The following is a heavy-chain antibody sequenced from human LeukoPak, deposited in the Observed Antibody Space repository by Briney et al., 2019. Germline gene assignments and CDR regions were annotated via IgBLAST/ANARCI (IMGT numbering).Heavy chain of an antibody. CDR1: GGSISTNDYY. CDR3: ASTFGYCGSTSCYTSFDI. J-gene: IGHJ3*02. D-gene: IGHD2-2*02. CDR2: IYYSGST. Sequence: SETLSLTCSVSGGSISTNDYYWDWIRQPPGMGLEYIGSIYYSGSTYYNPSLKSRVTISVDTSQNQFSLKLSSVTAADTAVYYCASTFGYCGSTSCYTSFDIWGQGTMVTVSS. V-gene: IGHV4-39*01.